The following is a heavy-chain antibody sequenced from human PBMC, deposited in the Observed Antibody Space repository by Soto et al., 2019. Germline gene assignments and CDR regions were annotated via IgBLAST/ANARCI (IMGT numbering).Heavy chain of an antibody. Sequence: GASVKVSCKASGYTFISYYMHWVRQAPGQGLEWMGIINPSGGSTSYAPKFQGRVTMTSDTPTSTVFMELISLRSEDTAIYYCARAVPPTGPDADYWGQGTLVTGSS. V-gene: IGHV1-46*01. J-gene: IGHJ4*02. CDR1: GYTFISYY. CDR2: INPSGGST. D-gene: IGHD3-9*01. CDR3: ARAVPPTGPDADY.